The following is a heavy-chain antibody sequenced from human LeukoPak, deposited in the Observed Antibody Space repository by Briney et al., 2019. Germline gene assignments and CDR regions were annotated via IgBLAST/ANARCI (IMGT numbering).Heavy chain of an antibody. V-gene: IGHV1-18*01. CDR2: ISAYNGNT. J-gene: IGHJ5*02. CDR3: ARDHSSGLNWFDP. Sequence: ASVKVSCKASGYTFTSYGISWVRQAPGQGLEWMGWISAYNGNTNYAQKLQGRVTMTRDTSTSTVYMELSSLRSEDTAVYYCARDHSSGLNWFDPWGQGTLVTVSS. CDR1: GYTFTSYG. D-gene: IGHD6-19*01.